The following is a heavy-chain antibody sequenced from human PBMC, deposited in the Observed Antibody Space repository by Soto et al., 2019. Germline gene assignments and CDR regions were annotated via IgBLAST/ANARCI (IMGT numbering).Heavy chain of an antibody. J-gene: IGHJ6*03. CDR1: GFTVSSNY. CDR2: IYSGGST. Sequence: LRLSCAASGFTVSSNYMSWVRQAPGKGLEWVSVIYSGGSTYYADSVKGRFTISRHNSKNTLYLQMNSLRAEDTAVYYCAREASNDYYYYYMDVWGKGTTVTVSS. V-gene: IGHV3-53*04. CDR3: AREASNDYYYYYMDV.